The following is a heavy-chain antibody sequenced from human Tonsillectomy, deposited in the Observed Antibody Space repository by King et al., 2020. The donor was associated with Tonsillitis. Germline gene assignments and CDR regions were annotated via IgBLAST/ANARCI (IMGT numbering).Heavy chain of an antibody. CDR3: ARVGYSGTYYNY. J-gene: IGHJ4*02. CDR2: ISDRSSYI. V-gene: IGHV3-21*01. CDR1: GFTFSSYT. D-gene: IGHD1-26*01. Sequence: QLVQSGGGLVKPGGSLRLSCAASGFTFSSYTMNWVRRAPGKGLEWVSSISDRSSYIYYADSVKGRFTISRDNAKNSLYLQMNSLRAEDTAVYYCARVGYSGTYYNYWGQGTLVPVSS.